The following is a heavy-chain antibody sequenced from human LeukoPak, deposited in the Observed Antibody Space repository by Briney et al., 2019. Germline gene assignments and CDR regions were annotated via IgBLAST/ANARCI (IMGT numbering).Heavy chain of an antibody. CDR2: IYPGDSDT. CDR1: GYSFTSYW. D-gene: IGHD3-9*01. Sequence: GESLKISCKGSGYSFTSYWIGWVRQMPGKGLEWMGIIYPGDSDTRYSPSFQGQVTISADKSISTAYLQWSSLKASDTAMYYCARLDILTSYYNGYNDYWGQGTLVTVSS. V-gene: IGHV5-51*01. CDR3: ARLDILTSYYNGYNDY. J-gene: IGHJ4*02.